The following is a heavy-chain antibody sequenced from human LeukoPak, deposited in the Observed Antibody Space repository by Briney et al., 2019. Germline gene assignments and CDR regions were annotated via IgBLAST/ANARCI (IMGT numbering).Heavy chain of an antibody. CDR3: ARGLYRKEY. V-gene: IGHV4-34*01. Sequence: SETLSLTCDVYGVSFIADYWSWIRQPPGKGLEWIGDINHSGSVSYNASLKSRATISVYTPKNQVSLTLRSVTAADTAVYYCARGLYRKEYWGQGTLLTVSS. CDR1: GVSFIADY. J-gene: IGHJ4*02. D-gene: IGHD2-15*01. CDR2: INHSGSV.